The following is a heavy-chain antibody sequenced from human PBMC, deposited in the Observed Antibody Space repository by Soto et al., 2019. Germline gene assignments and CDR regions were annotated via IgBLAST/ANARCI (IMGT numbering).Heavy chain of an antibody. CDR1: GYTFTSYA. J-gene: IGHJ6*02. CDR2: INAGNGNT. V-gene: IGHV1-3*01. Sequence: ASVKVSCKASGYTFTSYAMHWVRQAPGQRLEWMGWINAGNGNTKYSQKFQGRVTITRDTSASTAYMELSSLRSEDTAVYYCARDTTVPPYYYVMDVWGQGTTVIVSS. D-gene: IGHD1-26*01. CDR3: ARDTTVPPYYYVMDV.